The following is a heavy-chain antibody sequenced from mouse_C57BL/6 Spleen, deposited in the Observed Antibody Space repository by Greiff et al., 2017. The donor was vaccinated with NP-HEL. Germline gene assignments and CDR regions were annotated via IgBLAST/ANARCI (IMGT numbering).Heavy chain of an antibody. CDR3: ARPRYYGSSFLDY. Sequence: EVQLVESGGGLVKPGGSLKLSCAASGFTFSDYGMHWVRQAPEKGLEWVAYISSGSSTIYYADTVKGRFTISRDNAKNTLFLQMTSLRSEDTAMYYCARPRYYGSSFLDYWGQGTTLTVSS. D-gene: IGHD1-1*01. V-gene: IGHV5-17*01. CDR2: ISSGSSTI. J-gene: IGHJ2*01. CDR1: GFTFSDYG.